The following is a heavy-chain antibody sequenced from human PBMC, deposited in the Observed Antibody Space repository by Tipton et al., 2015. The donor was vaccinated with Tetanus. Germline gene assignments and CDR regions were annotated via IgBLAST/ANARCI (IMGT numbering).Heavy chain of an antibody. D-gene: IGHD4-17*01. V-gene: IGHV1-69*01. CDR3: ARDGDYV. CDR1: GGTLSSYG. J-gene: IGHJ4*02. Sequence: QSGAEVKKPGSSVKVSCKVSGGTLSSYGFSWVRQAPGEGLEWMGGIIPMLGTINYAQKFRGRVTITADESPSTVYMEVSSLRPEDTAVYYCARDGDYVWGQGAVVTVST. CDR2: IIPMLGTI.